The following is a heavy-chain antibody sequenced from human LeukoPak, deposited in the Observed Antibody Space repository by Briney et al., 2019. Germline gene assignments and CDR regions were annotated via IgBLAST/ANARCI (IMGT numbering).Heavy chain of an antibody. V-gene: IGHV1-18*04. CDR3: ARGIDSASPPLGTFEI. CDR1: GYTFTSYG. D-gene: IGHD1-26*01. J-gene: IGHJ3*02. Sequence: GASVKVSCKASGYTFTSYGITWVRQAPGQGLGWVGWISAYNGNTNYEQKLQGRVTMTRDTSTRTAYMELRSLRCDDTAVYYCARGIDSASPPLGTFEIWGQGTMVTVSS. CDR2: ISAYNGNT.